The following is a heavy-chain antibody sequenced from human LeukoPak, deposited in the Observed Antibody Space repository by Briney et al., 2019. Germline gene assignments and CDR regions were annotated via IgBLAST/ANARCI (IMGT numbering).Heavy chain of an antibody. CDR3: TRHDSNTWSTLEY. V-gene: IGHV3-21*01. CDR1: GFNFRGYS. D-gene: IGHD3-22*01. Sequence: PGGSLRLSCAASGFNFRGYSMNWVRQAPGKGLEWVSSISSSSTYIYYADSVEGRFTISRDNAKNSLYLQMNSLRAEDTAVYYCTRHDSNTWSTLEYCGQGTLVAVSS. J-gene: IGHJ4*02. CDR2: ISSSSTYI.